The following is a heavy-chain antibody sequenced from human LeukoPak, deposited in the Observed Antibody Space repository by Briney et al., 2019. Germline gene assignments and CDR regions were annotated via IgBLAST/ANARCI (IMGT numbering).Heavy chain of an antibody. D-gene: IGHD3-22*01. V-gene: IGHV3-48*03. CDR3: ARDPPYYYDSSGPSERASEN. J-gene: IGHJ4*02. Sequence: GGSLRLSCAASGFTFSSYEMNWVRQAPGKGLEWISYISSSGSTIYYADSVKGRFIISRHNAKNSLYLQMNSLRAEDTAVYYCARDPPYYYDSSGPSERASENWGQGTLVTVSS. CDR1: GFTFSSYE. CDR2: ISSSGSTI.